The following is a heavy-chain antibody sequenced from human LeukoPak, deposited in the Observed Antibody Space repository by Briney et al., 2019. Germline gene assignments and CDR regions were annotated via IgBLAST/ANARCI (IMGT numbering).Heavy chain of an antibody. D-gene: IGHD2-2*01. CDR1: GGSISSYY. CDR2: IYYCEST. CDR3: AGWGPLGPHCSSTSCRSGAFDI. J-gene: IGHJ3*02. V-gene: IGHV4-59*13. Sequence: SVPQSLTCTVCGGSISSYYWRWLPGPPGRGREWIGYIYYCESTIHNPSLKSRVTITVDTSTNQFSLKLSSVTAADTAVYYCAGWGPLGPHCSSTSCRSGAFDIWGQGTMVTVSS.